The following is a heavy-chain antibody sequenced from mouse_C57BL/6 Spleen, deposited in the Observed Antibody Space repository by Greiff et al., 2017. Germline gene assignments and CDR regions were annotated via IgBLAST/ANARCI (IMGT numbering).Heavy chain of an antibody. J-gene: IGHJ3*01. V-gene: IGHV1-61*01. D-gene: IGHD6-1*01. CDR2: IYPSDSET. Sequence: VQLQQPGAELVRPGSSVQLSCKASGYTFTSYWLDWVKQRPGQGLEWIGNIYPSDSETHYNQKFKDKATVTVDKSSSTAYMQLSSLTSEDSAVYYCAPLRFAYWGQGTLVTVSA. CDR3: APLRFAY. CDR1: GYTFTSYW.